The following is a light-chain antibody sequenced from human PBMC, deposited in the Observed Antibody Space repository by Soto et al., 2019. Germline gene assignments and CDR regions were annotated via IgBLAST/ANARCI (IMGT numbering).Light chain of an antibody. CDR3: QSYDSSLSALYV. J-gene: IGLJ1*01. CDR1: SSNSGAGYD. Sequence: QSVLTQPPSVSGAPGQRVTISCTGSSSNSGAGYDVHWYQQLPGTAPKVLIYGNNNRPSGVPDRFSGSKSDTSASLAITGLQADDEADYYCQSYDSSLSALYVFGTGTKVTVL. V-gene: IGLV1-40*01. CDR2: GNN.